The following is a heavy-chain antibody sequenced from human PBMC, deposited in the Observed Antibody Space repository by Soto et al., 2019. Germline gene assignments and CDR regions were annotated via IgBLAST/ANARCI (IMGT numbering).Heavy chain of an antibody. V-gene: IGHV4-59*01. CDR1: GGSISSYY. J-gene: IGHJ3*02. CDR3: AGVGGFYIDNRGKGDAFEI. CDR2: IHFIGST. D-gene: IGHD3-16*01. Sequence: SETLSLTCTVSGGSISSYYWSWIRQPPGKGLEWIGYIHFIGSTNYSPSLKSRVTVSVDTSKNQFSLKLSSVTAADPAVYYCAGVGGFYIDNRGKGDAFEIRAKGKMVT.